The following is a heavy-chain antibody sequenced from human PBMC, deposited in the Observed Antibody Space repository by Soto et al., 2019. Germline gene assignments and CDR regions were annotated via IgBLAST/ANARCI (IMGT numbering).Heavy chain of an antibody. CDR2: IWYDGSNK. V-gene: IGHV3-33*01. J-gene: IGHJ4*02. CDR1: GFTFSSYG. CDR3: AMGYYDSSGYSSSFDY. Sequence: QVQLVESGGGVVQPGRSLRLSCAASGFTFSSYGMHWVRQAPGKGLEWVAVIWYDGSNKYYADSVKGRFTISRDNSKNTLYLQMNSLRAEDTAVYYCAMGYYDSSGYSSSFDYWGQGTLVTVSS. D-gene: IGHD3-22*01.